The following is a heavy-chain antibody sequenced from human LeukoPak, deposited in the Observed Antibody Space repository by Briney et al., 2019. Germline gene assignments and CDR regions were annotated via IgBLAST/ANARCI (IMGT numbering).Heavy chain of an antibody. J-gene: IGHJ4*02. V-gene: IGHV3-23*01. CDR1: GFSFSTYA. CDR3: AKLGFDFWSDYGDRGPFYFDF. Sequence: GGSLRLSCAASGFSFSTYAISWVRQAPGKGLEWVSVISGTGSRTYYADSVRGRFTISRDNSKNMVYLQMNSLRAEDTAVYYCAKLGFDFWSDYGDRGPFYFDFWGQGTLVTVSS. D-gene: IGHD3-3*01. CDR2: ISGTGSRT.